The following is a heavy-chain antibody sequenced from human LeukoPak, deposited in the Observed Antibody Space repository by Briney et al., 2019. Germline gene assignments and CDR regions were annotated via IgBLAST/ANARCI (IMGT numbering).Heavy chain of an antibody. CDR2: INWNGVKT. CDR3: ARDSGIWFGTRDAFDI. CDR1: GFTFEDFG. Sequence: PGGSLRLSYAASGFTFEDFGMTWVRQVPGKGLEWVSGINWNGVKTHYADSVKGRFTIARDNAKNTLYLEMNSLRVDDTALYHCARDSGIWFGTRDAFDIWGQGTMVTVST. D-gene: IGHD3-10*01. V-gene: IGHV3-20*01. J-gene: IGHJ3*02.